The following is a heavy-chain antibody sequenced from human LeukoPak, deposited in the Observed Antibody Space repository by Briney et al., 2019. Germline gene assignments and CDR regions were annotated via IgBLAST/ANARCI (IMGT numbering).Heavy chain of an antibody. CDR1: GGSISSSSYY. CDR2: IYYSGST. D-gene: IGHD3-10*01. J-gene: IGHJ6*03. V-gene: IGHV4-39*07. CDR3: ARRETSHYGYYYMDV. Sequence: PSETLSLTCTVSGGSISSSSYYWGWIRQPPGKGLEWIGSIYYSGSTYYNPSLKSRVTISVDTSKNQFSLKLSSVTAADTAVYYCARRETSHYGYYYMDVWGKGTTVTVSS.